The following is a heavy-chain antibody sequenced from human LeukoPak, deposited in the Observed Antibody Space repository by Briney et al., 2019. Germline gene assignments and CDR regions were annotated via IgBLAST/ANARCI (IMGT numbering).Heavy chain of an antibody. CDR3: ARDRGGWGTYSSSWYLIDY. Sequence: ASVKVSCKASGGTFSNYAISWVRQAPGQGLEWMGRIIPILGIANYAQKFQGRVMITADKSTSTAYMELSSLRSEDTVVYYCARDRGGWGTYSSSWYLIDYWGQGTLVTVSS. CDR2: IIPILGIA. D-gene: IGHD6-13*01. V-gene: IGHV1-69*04. J-gene: IGHJ4*02. CDR1: GGTFSNYA.